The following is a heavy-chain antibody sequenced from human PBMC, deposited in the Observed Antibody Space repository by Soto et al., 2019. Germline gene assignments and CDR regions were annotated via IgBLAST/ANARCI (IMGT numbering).Heavy chain of an antibody. CDR1: GFTFSSYW. CDR2: INSDGSST. D-gene: IGHD6-19*01. Sequence: SLRLSCAASGFTFSSYWMHWVRQAPGKGLVWVSRINSDGSSTSYADSVKGRFTISRDNAKNTLYLQMNSLRAEDTAVYYCARVYSSGWSNRVGLDYWGQGTLVTVSS. CDR3: ARVYSSGWSNRVGLDY. V-gene: IGHV3-74*01. J-gene: IGHJ4*02.